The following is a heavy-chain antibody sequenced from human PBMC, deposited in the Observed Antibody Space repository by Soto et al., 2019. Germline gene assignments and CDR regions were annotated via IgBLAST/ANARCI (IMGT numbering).Heavy chain of an antibody. CDR3: AHAYGGTSWPNDAFDV. J-gene: IGHJ3*01. V-gene: IGHV2-5*02. D-gene: IGHD2-2*01. CDR1: GFSLSADGVG. CDR2: IYWDDDQ. Sequence: QITLKESGPTLVKPTQTLTLTCTFSGFSLSADGVGVGWIRQPPGKALEWLALIYWDDDQRYSPSLKTRLTITKHTSKHQVVLTMTNMDPVDTATYYCAHAYGGTSWPNDAFDVWGQGTVVTVSS.